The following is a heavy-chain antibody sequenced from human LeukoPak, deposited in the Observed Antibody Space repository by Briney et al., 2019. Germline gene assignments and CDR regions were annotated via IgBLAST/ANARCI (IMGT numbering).Heavy chain of an antibody. J-gene: IGHJ5*02. CDR2: INHSGST. D-gene: IGHD3-10*01. V-gene: IGHV4-34*01. Sequence: SETLSLTCAVYGGSFSGYYWSWLRQPPGKGLGWIGEINHSGSTNYNPSLKSRVTISVDTSKNQFSLKLRCGDAADTAVYYCARVGEITMVRGVIPYNWFDPWGQGTLVTVSS. CDR3: ARVGEITMVRGVIPYNWFDP. CDR1: GGSFSGYY.